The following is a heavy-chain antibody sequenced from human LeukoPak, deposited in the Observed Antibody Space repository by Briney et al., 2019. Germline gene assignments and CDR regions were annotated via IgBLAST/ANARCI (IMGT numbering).Heavy chain of an antibody. Sequence: PGGSLRLSCAASGFTFSSYAMHWVRQAPGKGLEWVAVISYDGSNKYYADSVKGRFTISRDNSKNTLYLQMDSPRAEDTAVYYCARVKDCSSTSCYNFDYWGQGTLVTVSS. CDR1: GFTFSSYA. V-gene: IGHV3-30*04. D-gene: IGHD2-2*01. CDR2: ISYDGSNK. CDR3: ARVKDCSSTSCYNFDY. J-gene: IGHJ4*02.